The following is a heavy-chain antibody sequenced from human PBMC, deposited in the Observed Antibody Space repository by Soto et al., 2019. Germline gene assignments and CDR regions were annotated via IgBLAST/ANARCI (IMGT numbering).Heavy chain of an antibody. J-gene: IGHJ4*02. CDR3: ARGLVRGVTTPPFDY. CDR1: GGSFSGYY. Sequence: PSETLSLTCAVYGGSFSGYYWSWIRQPPGKGLEWIGEINHSGSTNYNPSLKSRVTISVDTSKNQFSLKLSSVTAADTAVYYCARGLVRGVTTPPFDYWGQGTLVTVSS. V-gene: IGHV4-34*01. D-gene: IGHD3-10*01. CDR2: INHSGST.